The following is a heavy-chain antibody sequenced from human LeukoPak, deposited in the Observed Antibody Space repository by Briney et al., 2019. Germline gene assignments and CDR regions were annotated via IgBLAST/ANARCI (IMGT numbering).Heavy chain of an antibody. CDR1: GFSVSGTH. CDR3: ARDTATTGGGLDS. J-gene: IGHJ4*02. D-gene: IGHD1-1*01. Sequence: GGSLRLSCAVSGFSVSGTHMSWVRQAPGKGLEWVSAIYTGGTTYYADSVKGRFTVSRDNSKNTLYLHLNDLRAEDTAVYYCARDTATTGGGLDSWGQGTLVTVSS. CDR2: IYTGGTT. V-gene: IGHV3-53*01.